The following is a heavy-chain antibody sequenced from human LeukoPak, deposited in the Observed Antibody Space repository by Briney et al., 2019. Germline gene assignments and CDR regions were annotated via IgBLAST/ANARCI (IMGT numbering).Heavy chain of an antibody. D-gene: IGHD1-20*01. CDR2: IYYSGST. Sequence: PSETLSLTCTVSGCSISTYYWSWIRQPPGKGLEWIGYIYYSGSTNYNPSLKSRVSISVDTSKNQFSLKLSSVTAADTAVYHCARDYNWSYFDYWGQGTLVTVSS. CDR3: ARDYNWSYFDY. V-gene: IGHV4-59*01. CDR1: GCSISTYY. J-gene: IGHJ4*02.